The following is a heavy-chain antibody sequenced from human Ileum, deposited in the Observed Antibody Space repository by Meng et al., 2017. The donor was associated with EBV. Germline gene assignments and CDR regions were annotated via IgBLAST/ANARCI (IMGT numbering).Heavy chain of an antibody. D-gene: IGHD3-10*01. CDR2: VYHDGAT. J-gene: IGHJ4*02. CDR1: GDSVSGSDW. V-gene: IGHV4-4*02. Sequence: QVQLQESGPGRVTPSGTLSLTCAVSGDSVSGSDWWSWVRQPPGKGLEWIGEVYHDGATNYHPSLKSRVTISLDKSKNEVNLHLNSLTAADTAVYFCARSSPIVRGLDYWGQGTLVTVSS. CDR3: ARSSPIVRGLDY.